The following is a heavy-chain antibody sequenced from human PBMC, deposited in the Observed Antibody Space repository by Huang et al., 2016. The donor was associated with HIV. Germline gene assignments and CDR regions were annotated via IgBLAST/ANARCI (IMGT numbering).Heavy chain of an antibody. J-gene: IGHJ3*02. D-gene: IGHD3-22*01. CDR2: IYYTGTT. V-gene: IGHV4-39*01. Sequence: QLQLQESGPGLVKPSETLSLTCTVSGGSISSSTYSWGWIRQPPEKGLGWIGSIYYTGTTYYNPSFKSRVTISVDTSKNQFSLRLSSVTAADSAVYYCARQLRVVVIGPGLDAFDIWGQGTMVTVSS. CDR3: ARQLRVVVIGPGLDAFDI. CDR1: GGSISSSTYS.